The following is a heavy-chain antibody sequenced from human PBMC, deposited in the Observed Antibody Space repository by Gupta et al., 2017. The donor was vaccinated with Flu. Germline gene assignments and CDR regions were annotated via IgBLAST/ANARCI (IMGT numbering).Heavy chain of an antibody. J-gene: IGHJ5*02. Sequence: DINWVRQASGQGLEWMGWMNPDSGNTGYAQKFQGRVIMTRNISISTVYMELSGLRSEDTAMFYCARSFADYDNWFDPWGQGTLVTVSS. CDR3: ARSFADYDNWFDP. D-gene: IGHD4-17*01. CDR1: D. V-gene: IGHV1-8*01. CDR2: MNPDSGNT.